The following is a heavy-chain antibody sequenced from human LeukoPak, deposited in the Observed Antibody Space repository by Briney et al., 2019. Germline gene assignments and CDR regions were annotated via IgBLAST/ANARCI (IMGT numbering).Heavy chain of an antibody. D-gene: IGHD2-2*02. CDR1: GYTFTSYD. J-gene: IGHJ6*02. CDR3: ARDHIPHCSSTSCYTHYCGMDV. V-gene: IGHV1-8*01. CDR2: MNPNSGNT. Sequence: ASAKVSCKAPGYTFTSYDINWVRQATGQGLEWMGWMNPNSGNTGYSQNFQGRVTMTRNISISTAYMELSSLRSEDTAVYYCARDHIPHCSSTSCYTHYCGMDVWGQGTTVTVSS.